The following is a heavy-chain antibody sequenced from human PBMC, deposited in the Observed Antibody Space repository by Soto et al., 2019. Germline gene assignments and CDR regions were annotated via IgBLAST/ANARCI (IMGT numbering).Heavy chain of an antibody. CDR2: IIPIFGTA. J-gene: IGHJ4*02. CDR3: ARAGTDSGSSLFDY. D-gene: IGHD6-6*01. CDR1: GGTFSSYA. Sequence: ASVKVSCKASGGTFSSYAISWVRQAPGQGLEWMGGIIPIFGTASYAQKFQGRVTITADESTSTAYMELSSLRSEDTAVYYCARAGTDSGSSLFDYWGQGTLVTVSS. V-gene: IGHV1-69*13.